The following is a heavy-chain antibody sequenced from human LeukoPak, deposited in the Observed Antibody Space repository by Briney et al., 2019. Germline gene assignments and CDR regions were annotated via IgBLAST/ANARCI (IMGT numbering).Heavy chain of an antibody. J-gene: IGHJ5*02. V-gene: IGHV1-69*05. Sequence: ASVKVSCKASGGTLSSYAISWVRQAPGQGLEWMGGIIPIFGTANYAQKFQGRVTITTDESTSTAYMELSSLRSEDTAVYYCARFGYDYSNYDWFDPWGQGTLVTVSS. CDR3: ARFGYDYSNYDWFDP. CDR2: IIPIFGTA. CDR1: GGTLSSYA. D-gene: IGHD4-11*01.